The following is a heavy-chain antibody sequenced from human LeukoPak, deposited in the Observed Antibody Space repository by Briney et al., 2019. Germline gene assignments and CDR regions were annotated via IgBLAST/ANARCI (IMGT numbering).Heavy chain of an antibody. Sequence: PGGSLRLSCAASGFTFSSYAMHWVRQAPGKGLEWVAVISCDGSNKYYADSVKGRFTISRDNSKNTLYLQMNSLRAEDTAVYYCARGGYSGSYYRYIDYWGQGTLVTVSS. J-gene: IGHJ4*02. CDR3: ARGGYSGSYYRYIDY. V-gene: IGHV3-30-3*01. D-gene: IGHD1-26*01. CDR1: GFTFSSYA. CDR2: ISCDGSNK.